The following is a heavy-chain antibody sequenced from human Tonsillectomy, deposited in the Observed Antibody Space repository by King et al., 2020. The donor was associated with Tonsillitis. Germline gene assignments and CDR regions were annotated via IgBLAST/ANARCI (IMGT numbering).Heavy chain of an antibody. D-gene: IGHD5-24*01. J-gene: IGHJ4*02. Sequence: QLQESGPGLVTPSQTLSLTCTVSGGSISNDDFYWSWIRQHPGKGLEWIGYIYYKGSTYYNPSLRSRVTISLDTSRNQFSQKMRSVTAADTAVYYCAREHRATWHYFDYWGQGTLVTVSS. CDR1: GGSISNDDFY. CDR2: IYYKGST. V-gene: IGHV4-31*03. CDR3: AREHRATWHYFDY.